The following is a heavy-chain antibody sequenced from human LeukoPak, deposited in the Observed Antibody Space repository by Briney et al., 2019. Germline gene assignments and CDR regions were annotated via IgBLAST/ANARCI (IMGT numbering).Heavy chain of an antibody. CDR3: AKDVDLGDFWSGYPHY. Sequence: GGSLRLSCAASGFTYSSYAMSWVRQAPGKGLEWVTHIRSDGSIKQYADSVKGRFTVSRDYSENTLYLQMNSLRAEDTAVYYCAKDVDLGDFWSGYPHYWGQGTLVTVSS. V-gene: IGHV3-30*02. J-gene: IGHJ4*02. D-gene: IGHD3-3*01. CDR1: GFTYSSYA. CDR2: IRSDGSIK.